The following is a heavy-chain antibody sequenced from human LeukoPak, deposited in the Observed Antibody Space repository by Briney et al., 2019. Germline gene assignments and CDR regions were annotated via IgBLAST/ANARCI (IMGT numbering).Heavy chain of an antibody. Sequence: SVTVSCKASGGTFSSYAISWVRQAPGQGLEWMGEIIPIFGTANYAQKFQGRVTITTDESTSTAYMELSSLRSEDTAVYYCARERETTVTYGDYYYYYMDVWGKGTTVTVSS. CDR2: IIPIFGTA. V-gene: IGHV1-69*05. CDR3: ARERETTVTYGDYYYYYMDV. CDR1: GGTFSSYA. J-gene: IGHJ6*03. D-gene: IGHD4-17*01.